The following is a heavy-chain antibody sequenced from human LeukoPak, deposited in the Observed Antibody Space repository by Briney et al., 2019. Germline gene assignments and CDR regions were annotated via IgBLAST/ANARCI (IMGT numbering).Heavy chain of an antibody. CDR2: INPNSGGT. J-gene: IGHJ5*02. CDR1: GYTFTGYY. V-gene: IGHV1-2*02. CDR3: AREGLYYYGSGSYKEVYNWFDP. D-gene: IGHD3-10*01. Sequence: ASVKVSCKASGYTFTGYYMHWVRQAPGQGLEWMGWINPNSGGTNYAQKFQGRVTMTRDTSISTAYMELSRLRSDDTAVYYCAREGLYYYGSGSYKEVYNWFDPWGQGTLVTVSS.